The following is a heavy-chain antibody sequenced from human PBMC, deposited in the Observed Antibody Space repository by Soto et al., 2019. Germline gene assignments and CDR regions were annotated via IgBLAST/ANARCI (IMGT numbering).Heavy chain of an antibody. CDR3: ARTYASSSGFGYFDL. Sequence: QVQMVESGGGVVQPGRSLRLSCAASGFTFRNYGMHWGRQAPGKGLEWVAVISYDGSNKYYADSVKGRFTLSRDNSNNTLYLQMNSLRTEDTAVYYCARTYASSSGFGYFDLWGRGTLVTVSS. J-gene: IGHJ2*01. CDR1: GFTFRNYG. V-gene: IGHV3-30*03. CDR2: ISYDGSNK. D-gene: IGHD6-6*01.